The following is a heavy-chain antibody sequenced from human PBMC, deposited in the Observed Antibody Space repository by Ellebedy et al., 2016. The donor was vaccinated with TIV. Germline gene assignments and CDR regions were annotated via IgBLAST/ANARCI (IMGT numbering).Heavy chain of an antibody. Sequence: AASVKVSCKASGYTFTSYGISWVRQAPGQGLEWMGWISAYNGNTNYAQKLQGRVTMTTDTSTSTAYMELRSLRSDDTAVYYCARDRLRYCSGGSCYVDLGGEDENWFDPWGQGTLVTVSS. CDR3: ARDRLRYCSGGSCYVDLGGEDENWFDP. V-gene: IGHV1-18*01. J-gene: IGHJ5*02. CDR2: ISAYNGNT. D-gene: IGHD2-15*01. CDR1: GYTFTSYG.